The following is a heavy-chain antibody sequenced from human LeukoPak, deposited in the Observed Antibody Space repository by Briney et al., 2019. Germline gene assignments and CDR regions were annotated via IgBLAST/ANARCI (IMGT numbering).Heavy chain of an antibody. V-gene: IGHV3-48*01. J-gene: IGHJ6*03. CDR3: ARDGDSSASHYMDV. CDR2: ISSSSSII. Sequence: GGSLRLSCAASGFTFSSYSMNWVRQAPGKGLEWVSYISSSSSIIYYADSVKGRFTISRDNAKNSLYLQMNSLTAEDTAVYYCARDGDSSASHYMDVWGKGTTVTVSS. D-gene: IGHD6-25*01. CDR1: GFTFSSYS.